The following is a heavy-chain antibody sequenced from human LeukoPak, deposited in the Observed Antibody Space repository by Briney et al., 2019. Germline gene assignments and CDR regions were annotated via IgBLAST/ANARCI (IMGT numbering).Heavy chain of an antibody. J-gene: IGHJ4*02. CDR2: INPSGGST. CDR3: ARVWRTSPYYFDY. Sequence: ASVKVSCTASGYTFTSYYMHWVRQAPGQGLEWMGIINPSGGSTSYAQKFQGRVTMTRDTSTSTVYMELRSLRSDDTAVYYCARVWRTSPYYFDYWGQGTLVTVSS. D-gene: IGHD3-10*01. CDR1: GYTFTSYY. V-gene: IGHV1-46*01.